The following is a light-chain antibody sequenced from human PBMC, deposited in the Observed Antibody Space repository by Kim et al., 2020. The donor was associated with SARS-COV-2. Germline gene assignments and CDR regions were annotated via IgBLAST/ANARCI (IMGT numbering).Light chain of an antibody. CDR3: QQYGSSPT. CDR1: QSIYGNS. Sequence: YPGESATLSCKASQSIYGNSVAWYQHKPGQTPRLLIYDASSRATAIADRFSGSGSGTDFTLTISRLEPEDFALYYCQQYGSSPTFGQGTKVDIK. J-gene: IGKJ1*01. CDR2: DAS. V-gene: IGKV3-20*01.